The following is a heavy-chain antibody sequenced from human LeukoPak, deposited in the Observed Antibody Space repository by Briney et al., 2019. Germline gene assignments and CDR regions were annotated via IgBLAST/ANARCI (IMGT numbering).Heavy chain of an antibody. V-gene: IGHV3-23*01. J-gene: IGHJ3*02. CDR1: GFIFDDYA. CDR2: IGITSEYI. CDR3: AKDPNGDYVGAFDT. D-gene: IGHD4-17*01. Sequence: GGSLRLSCAASGFIFDDYAMSWVRQSPGKGLEWVSGIGITSEYIHYADSVKGRFTISRDNSKNTVYLEMSSLRAEDAAVYYCAKDPNGDYVGAFDTWGQGTMVIVSS.